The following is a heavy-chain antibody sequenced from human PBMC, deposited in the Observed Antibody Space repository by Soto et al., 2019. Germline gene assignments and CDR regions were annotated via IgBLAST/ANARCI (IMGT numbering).Heavy chain of an antibody. CDR2: IYYSGST. Sequence: PSETLSLTCTVSGGSISSYYGSWIRQPPGKGLEWIGYIYYSGSTNYNPSLKSRVTISVDTSKNQFSLKLSSVTAADTAVYYCARDEEGYSYGFSGAFDIWGQGTMVTVSS. V-gene: IGHV4-59*01. D-gene: IGHD5-18*01. CDR3: ARDEEGYSYGFSGAFDI. CDR1: GGSISSYY. J-gene: IGHJ3*02.